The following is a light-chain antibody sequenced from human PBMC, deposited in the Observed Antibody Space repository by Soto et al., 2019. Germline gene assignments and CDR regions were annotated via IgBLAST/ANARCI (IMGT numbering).Light chain of an antibody. CDR1: QTISGW. CDR2: DAS. CDR3: QQYNSYSRT. J-gene: IGKJ1*01. V-gene: IGKV1-5*01. Sequence: DIQMTQSPSTLSASVGDRVTITCRASQTISGWLARYQQKVGRAPDLLIYDASTLGSGVPSRFSGSGSGTEFTLTIAGLQPDDFATYYCQQYNSYSRTFGQGTKVEIK.